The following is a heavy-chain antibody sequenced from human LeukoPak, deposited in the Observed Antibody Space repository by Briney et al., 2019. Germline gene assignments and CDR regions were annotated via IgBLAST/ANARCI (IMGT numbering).Heavy chain of an antibody. CDR1: GLTFSDYY. D-gene: IGHD2-21*01. CDR3: ARTIHGGGHRGAFDI. CDR2: ISSSGSTI. V-gene: IGHV3-11*04. J-gene: IGHJ3*02. Sequence: PGGSLRLSCAASGLTFSDYYMSWIRQAPGKGLEWVSYISSSGSTIYYADSVRGRFTISRDNAKNSLYLQMNSLRAEDTAVYYCARTIHGGGHRGAFDIWGQGTMVTVSS.